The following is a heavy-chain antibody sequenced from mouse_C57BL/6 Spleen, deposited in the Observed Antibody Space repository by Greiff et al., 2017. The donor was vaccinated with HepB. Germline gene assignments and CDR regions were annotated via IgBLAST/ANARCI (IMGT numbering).Heavy chain of an antibody. D-gene: IGHD2-5*01. V-gene: IGHV14-4*01. CDR3: TLYYSKGYFDY. J-gene: IGHJ2*01. CDR2: IDPENGDT. CDR1: GFNITDDY. Sequence: VQLQQSGAELVRPGASVKLSCTASGFNITDDYMHWVKQRPEQGLEWIGWIDPENGDTEYASKFQGKATITADTSSNTAYLQLSSLTSEDTAVYYCTLYYSKGYFDYWGQGTTLTVSS.